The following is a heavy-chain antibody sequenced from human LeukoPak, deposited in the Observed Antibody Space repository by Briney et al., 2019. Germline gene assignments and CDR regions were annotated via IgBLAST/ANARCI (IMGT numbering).Heavy chain of an antibody. V-gene: IGHV3-7*04. Sequence: GSLRLSCVASGFTFTSHWMTWVRQAPGKGLEWVANIREDGGEIYYLDSVKGRFTISRDNAKKSLYLQMNSLRAEDTAVYYCARGVYAFDIWGQGTMVTVSS. CDR1: GFTFTSHW. CDR2: IREDGGEI. CDR3: ARGVYAFDI. J-gene: IGHJ3*02. D-gene: IGHD5/OR15-5a*01.